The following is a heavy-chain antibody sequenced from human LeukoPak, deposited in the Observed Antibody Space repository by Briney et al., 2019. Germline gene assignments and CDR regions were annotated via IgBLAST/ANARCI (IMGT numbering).Heavy chain of an antibody. V-gene: IGHV4-59*12. Sequence: SETLSLICTVSGGSISGYYWSWSRQPPGKGVEGIGNLYYMRGAWYKSSLKSRVTTSVDTSRNEFSLKLSSVTAADTAVYYCARDVEGIAARFDPWGQGTLVTVSS. CDR2: LYYMRGA. D-gene: IGHD6-25*01. J-gene: IGHJ5*02. CDR3: ARDVEGIAARFDP. CDR1: GGSISGYY.